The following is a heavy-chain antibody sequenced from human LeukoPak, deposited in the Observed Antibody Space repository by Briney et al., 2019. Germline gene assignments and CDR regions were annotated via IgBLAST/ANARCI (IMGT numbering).Heavy chain of an antibody. D-gene: IGHD3-10*01. CDR1: GGSFSGYY. V-gene: IGHV4-34*01. CDR2: INHSGST. Sequence: SETLSLTCAVYGGSFSGYYWSWIRQPPGKGLEWIGEINHSGSTNYNPSLKSRVTISVDTSKKQFSLKLSSVTAADTAVYYCARVGGSGHYYYYYMDVWGKGTTVTISS. J-gene: IGHJ6*03. CDR3: ARVGGSGHYYYYYMDV.